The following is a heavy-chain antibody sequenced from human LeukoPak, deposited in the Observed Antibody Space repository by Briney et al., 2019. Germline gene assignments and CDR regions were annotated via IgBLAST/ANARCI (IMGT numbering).Heavy chain of an antibody. CDR1: GGSISSCY. CDR3: ARDSRNYYDSSGYSNWFDP. Sequence: SETLSLTCTVSGGSISSCYWSWIRQPPGKGLEWIGYIYYSGSTNYNPSLKSRVTISVDTSKNQFSLKLSSVTAADTAVYYCARDSRNYYDSSGYSNWFDPWGQGTLVTVSS. V-gene: IGHV4-59*01. D-gene: IGHD3-22*01. CDR2: IYYSGST. J-gene: IGHJ5*02.